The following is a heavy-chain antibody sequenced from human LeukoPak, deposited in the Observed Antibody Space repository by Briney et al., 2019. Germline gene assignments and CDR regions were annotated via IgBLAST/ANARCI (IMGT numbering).Heavy chain of an antibody. J-gene: IGHJ5*02. CDR1: GGSFSGYY. V-gene: IGHV4-34*01. CDR2: INHSGST. D-gene: IGHD2-15*01. CDR3: ARGSGWGCSGGCCYSGWFDP. Sequence: SETLSLTCAVYGGSFSGYYWSWIRQPPGKGLEWIGEINHSGSTNYNPSLKSRVTISVDTSKNQFSLKLSSVTAADTAVYYCARGSGWGCSGGCCYSGWFDPWGQGTLVTVSS.